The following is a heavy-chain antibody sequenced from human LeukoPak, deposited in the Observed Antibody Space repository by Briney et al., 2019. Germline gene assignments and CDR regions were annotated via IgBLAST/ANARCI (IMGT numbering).Heavy chain of an antibody. J-gene: IGHJ4*02. CDR2: IHHSGNT. D-gene: IGHD2-15*01. CDR1: GDSMRSSDW. CDR3: AKMIPATPDYFDY. V-gene: IGHV4-4*02. Sequence: PSGTLSLACAVSGDSMRSSDWWTWVRQSPGKRLEWIGEIHHSGNTNYNPSLESRVTISVDQSKNQFSLNLTSVTAADTAIYYCAKMIPATPDYFDYWGQGILVTVSS.